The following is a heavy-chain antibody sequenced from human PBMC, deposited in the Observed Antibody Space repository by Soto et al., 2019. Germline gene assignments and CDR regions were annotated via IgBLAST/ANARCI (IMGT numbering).Heavy chain of an antibody. Sequence: GGSLRLSCAASGFTFSSYGMHWVRQAPGKGLEWVAVIWYDGSNKYYADSVKGRFTISRDNSKNTLYLQMNSLRAEDTAVYYCARDYGSSSPIFDYWGQGTLVTVSS. CDR1: GFTFSSYG. D-gene: IGHD6-6*01. V-gene: IGHV3-33*01. CDR2: IWYDGSNK. CDR3: ARDYGSSSPIFDY. J-gene: IGHJ4*02.